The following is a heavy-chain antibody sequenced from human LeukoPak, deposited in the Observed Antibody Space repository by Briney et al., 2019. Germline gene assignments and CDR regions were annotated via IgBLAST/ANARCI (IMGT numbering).Heavy chain of an antibody. D-gene: IGHD2-15*01. CDR3: ARLGYCSGGSCPDY. J-gene: IGHJ4*02. CDR2: ISSSSSYI. CDR1: GFTFSSYA. Sequence: GGSLRLSCAASGFTFSSYAMSWVRQAPGKGLEWVSSISSSSSYIYYADSVKGRFTISRDNAKNSLYLQMNSLRAEDTAVYHCARLGYCSGGSCPDYWGQGTLVTVSS. V-gene: IGHV3-21*01.